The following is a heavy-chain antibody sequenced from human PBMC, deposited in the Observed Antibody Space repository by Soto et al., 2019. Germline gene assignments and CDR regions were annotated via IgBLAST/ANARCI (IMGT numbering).Heavy chain of an antibody. J-gene: IGHJ3*02. CDR2: ISYDGSNK. CDR3: AKDQLHSGDGAFDI. Sequence: PGGSLRLSCAASGFTSSSYGMHWVRQAPGKGLEWVAVISYDGSNKYYADSVKGRFTISRDNSKNTLYLQMNSLRAEDTAVYYCAKDQLHSGDGAFDIWGQGTMVTVSS. CDR1: GFTSSSYG. D-gene: IGHD1-26*01. V-gene: IGHV3-30*18.